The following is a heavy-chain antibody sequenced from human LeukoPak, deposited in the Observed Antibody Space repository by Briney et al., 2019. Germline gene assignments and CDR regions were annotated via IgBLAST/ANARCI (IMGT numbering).Heavy chain of an antibody. Sequence: PSETLSLTCTVSGGSISSGGYCWSWIRQHPGKGLEWIGYIYYSGSTYYNPSLKSRVTISVDTSKNQFSLKLSSVTAEDTAVYYCARTLSYYDSSGPTGYWGQGTLVTVSS. J-gene: IGHJ4*02. CDR3: ARTLSYYDSSGPTGY. D-gene: IGHD3-22*01. CDR2: IYYSGST. V-gene: IGHV4-31*03. CDR1: GGSISSGGYC.